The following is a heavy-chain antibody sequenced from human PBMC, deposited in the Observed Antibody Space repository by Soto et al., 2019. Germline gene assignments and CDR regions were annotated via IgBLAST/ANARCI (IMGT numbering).Heavy chain of an antibody. CDR1: GFTADDYA. J-gene: IGHJ4*02. Sequence: EVQLVESGGGLVQPGRSLRLSCVASGFTADDYAMHWVRQAPGKGLEWVSGISSNSDTIDYADSVKGRFTISRDNAKNSLFVQMNSLRPEDTALYYCAKDMKWGGMTTTHYFDSWGQGTLVTVSS. CDR3: AKDMKWGGMTTTHYFDS. D-gene: IGHD4-17*01. V-gene: IGHV3-9*02. CDR2: ISSNSDTI.